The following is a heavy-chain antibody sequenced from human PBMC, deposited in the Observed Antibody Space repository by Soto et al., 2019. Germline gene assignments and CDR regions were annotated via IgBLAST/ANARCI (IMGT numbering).Heavy chain of an antibody. Sequence: ASVKVSFKASGYTSTSYSMHWVLQAPGQRLEWMGWINAGNGNTKYSQKFQGRVTITRDTSASTAYMELSSLRSEDTAVSYCARVGAAAGPFDYWGQGTLVTVSS. CDR1: GYTSTSYS. D-gene: IGHD6-13*01. CDR2: INAGNGNT. V-gene: IGHV1-3*01. J-gene: IGHJ4*02. CDR3: ARVGAAAGPFDY.